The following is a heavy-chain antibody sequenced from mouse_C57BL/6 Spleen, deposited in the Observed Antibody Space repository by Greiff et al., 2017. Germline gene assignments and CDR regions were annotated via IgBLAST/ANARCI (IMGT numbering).Heavy chain of an antibody. CDR2: IDPETGGT. CDR3: TPVTTPWFAY. V-gene: IGHV1-15*01. D-gene: IGHD2-1*01. J-gene: IGHJ3*01. Sequence: VQLQQSGAELVRPGASVTLSCKASGYTFTDYEMHWVKQTPVHGLEWIGAIDPETGGTAYNQKFKGKAILTADKSSSTAYMELRSLTSEDSAVYYCTPVTTPWFAYWGQGTLVTVSA. CDR1: GYTFTDYE.